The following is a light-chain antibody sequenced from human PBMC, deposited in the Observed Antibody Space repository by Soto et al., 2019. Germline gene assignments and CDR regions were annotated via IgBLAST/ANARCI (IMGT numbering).Light chain of an antibody. J-gene: IGKJ1*01. CDR2: AAS. V-gene: IGKV1-39*01. Sequence: DIQMTQSPVSLSASVGDRVTITCRASETISTFLNWYQQKPGKAPKVLIFAASSLQSGVTSRFSGSGSGTDFALTISALQPEEFATYYCQPSYNIPPTFGQGTKVEI. CDR1: ETISTF. CDR3: QPSYNIPPT.